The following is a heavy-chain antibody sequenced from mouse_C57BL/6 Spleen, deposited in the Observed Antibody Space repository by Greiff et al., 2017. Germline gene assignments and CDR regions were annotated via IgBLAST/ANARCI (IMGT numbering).Heavy chain of an antibody. CDR1: GYTFTDYY. V-gene: IGHV1-26*01. CDR2: INPNNGGT. J-gene: IGHJ4*01. CDR3: APLHYYAMDY. Sequence: VQLQQSGPELVKPGASVKISCKASGYTFTDYYMNWVKQSHGKSLEWIGDINPNNGGTSYNQKFKGKATLTVDKSSSTAYMELRSLTSEASAVYYCAPLHYYAMDYWGQGTSVTVSS.